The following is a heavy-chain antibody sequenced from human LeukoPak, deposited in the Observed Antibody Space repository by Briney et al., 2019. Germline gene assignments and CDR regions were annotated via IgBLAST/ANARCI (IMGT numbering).Heavy chain of an antibody. Sequence: PSETLSLTCTVSGGSISSYYWSWIRQPAGKGLEWIGRIYTSGSTNYNPSLKSRVTMSVDTSKNQFSLKLSSVTAADTAVYYCARDRDSVVPAATLDYWDQGTLVTVSS. D-gene: IGHD2-2*01. CDR1: GGSISSYY. CDR2: IYTSGST. V-gene: IGHV4-4*07. J-gene: IGHJ4*02. CDR3: ARDRDSVVPAATLDY.